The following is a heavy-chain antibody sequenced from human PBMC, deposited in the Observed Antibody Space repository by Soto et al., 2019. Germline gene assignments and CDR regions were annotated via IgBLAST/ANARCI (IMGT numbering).Heavy chain of an antibody. D-gene: IGHD6-13*01. CDR1: GDSISSDY. J-gene: IGHJ5*02. CDR3: ARARGSSQNLDT. CDR2: TYYSGLT. V-gene: IGHV4-59*01. Sequence: QVQLQESGPGLVKPSETLSLTCTVSGDSISSDYWSWIRLPPGKGLEWIGYTYYSGLTNTNPSLKSRLTISVDPSKNQFSLRLTSVTAADTAVYYCARARGSSQNLDTWGQGTLVTVSS.